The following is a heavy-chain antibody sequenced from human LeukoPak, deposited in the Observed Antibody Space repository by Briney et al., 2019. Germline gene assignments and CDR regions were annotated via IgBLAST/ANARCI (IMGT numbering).Heavy chain of an antibody. J-gene: IGHJ6*02. CDR1: GYTFTGYY. Sequence: GASVKVSCKASGYTFTGYYMHWVRQAPGQGLEWMGWINPNSGGTNYAQKFQGRVTMTRDTSISTAYMELSRLRSDDTAVYYCARIFVDIVATSSGYYYYYYGMDVWGQGTTVTVSS. CDR3: ARIFVDIVATSSGYYYYYYGMDV. V-gene: IGHV1-2*02. D-gene: IGHD5-12*01. CDR2: INPNSGGT.